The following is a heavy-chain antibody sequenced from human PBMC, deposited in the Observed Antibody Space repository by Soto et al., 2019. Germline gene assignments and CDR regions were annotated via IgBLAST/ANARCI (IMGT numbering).Heavy chain of an antibody. V-gene: IGHV4-59*02. J-gene: IGHJ6*02. D-gene: IGHD2-15*01. CDR2: IFYAGTT. CDR3: TRHAIIPKLLYGMDV. Sequence: TLSLTCTVSGGSVSGYYWSWIRQPPGKGLEWLGYIFYAGTTLYNPSVQSRVSITVDTSKNQFSLKLSSVTAADTAVYYCTRHAIIPKLLYGMDVWGQGTTVTVSS. CDR1: GGSVSGYY.